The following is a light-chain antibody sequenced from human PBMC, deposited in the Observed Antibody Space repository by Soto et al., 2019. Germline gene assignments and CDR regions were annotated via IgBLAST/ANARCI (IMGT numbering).Light chain of an antibody. CDR3: QQRSNWPPWT. CDR2: DAS. Sequence: EILLTQSPATPSLSPGGKATLSCRASQSVSSYLAWYQQKPGQAPRLLIYDASNRATGIPARFSGSGSGTDFTLTISSLEPEDFAVYYCQQRSNWPPWTFGQGTKV. J-gene: IGKJ1*01. V-gene: IGKV3-11*01. CDR1: QSVSSY.